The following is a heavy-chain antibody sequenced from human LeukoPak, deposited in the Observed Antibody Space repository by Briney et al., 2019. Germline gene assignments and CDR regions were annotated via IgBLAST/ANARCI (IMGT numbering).Heavy chain of an antibody. CDR1: GFSFTEYA. CDR3: AKANWVSNADAVW. J-gene: IGHJ4*02. Sequence: GGSLRLSCAASGFSFTEYAMSWVRQAPARGPEWVASIRCGGETYSSDSVKSRFTLSTDDSRNTVYLQLNNVRVEDTAICFCAKANWVSNADAVWWGQGTQVTVSS. V-gene: IGHV3-23*01. CDR2: IRCGGET. D-gene: IGHD1-1*01.